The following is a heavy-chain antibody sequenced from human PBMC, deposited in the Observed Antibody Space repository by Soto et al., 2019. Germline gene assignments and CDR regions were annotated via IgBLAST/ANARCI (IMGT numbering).Heavy chain of an antibody. V-gene: IGHV3-74*01. J-gene: IGHJ6*03. CDR1: GFTFSSYW. Sequence: GGSLRLSCAASGFTFSSYWMHWVRQAPGKGLVWVSRINSDGSSTSYADSVKGRFTISRDNAKNTLYLQMNSLRAEDTAVYYCARTDRVYRVSYYYYYMDVWGKGTTVTVSS. CDR3: ARTDRVYRVSYYYYYMDV. CDR2: INSDGSST. D-gene: IGHD2-8*01.